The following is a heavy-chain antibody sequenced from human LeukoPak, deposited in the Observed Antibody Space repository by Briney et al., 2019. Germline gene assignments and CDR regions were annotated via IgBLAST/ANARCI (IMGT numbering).Heavy chain of an antibody. CDR1: GGSISSGGYY. V-gene: IGHV4-30-2*01. D-gene: IGHD3-3*01. CDR2: IYHSGST. J-gene: IGHJ4*02. CDR3: AREGRFLEWFLDY. Sequence: SETLSLTCTVSGGSISSGGYYWSWIRQPPGKGLEWIGYIYHSGSTYYNPSLKSRVTISVDRSKNQFSLKLSSVTAADTAVYYCAREGRFLEWFLDYWGQGTLVTVSS.